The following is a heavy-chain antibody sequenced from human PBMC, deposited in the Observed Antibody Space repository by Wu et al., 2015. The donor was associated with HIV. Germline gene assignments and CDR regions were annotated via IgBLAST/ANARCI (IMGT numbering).Heavy chain of an antibody. CDR1: GGTFSSYA. J-gene: IGHJ5*02. CDR2: IIPIFGTA. V-gene: IGHV1-69*13. Sequence: QVQLVQSGAEVKKPGSSVKVSCKASGGTFSSYAISWVRQAPGQGLEWMGRIIPIFGTANYAQKFQGRVTITADESTSTAYMELSSLRSEDTAVYYCATLYCGGDCYNNWFDPVGPGNPGPPSPQ. CDR3: ATLYCGGDCYNNWFDP. D-gene: IGHD2-21*02.